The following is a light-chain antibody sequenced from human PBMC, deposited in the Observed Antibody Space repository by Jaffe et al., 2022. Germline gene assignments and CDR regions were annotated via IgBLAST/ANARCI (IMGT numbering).Light chain of an antibody. CDR1: ALPKQY. J-gene: IGLJ2*01. CDR2: QDT. CDR3: QSADTSDTYVV. Sequence: SYELTQPPSMSVSPGQTARVTCSGDALPKQYAYWYQQKPGQAPILVIYQDTERPSGIPERFSGSSSGTTVTLTITGVQAEDEADYYCQSADTSDTYVVFGGGTRLTVL. V-gene: IGLV3-25*03.